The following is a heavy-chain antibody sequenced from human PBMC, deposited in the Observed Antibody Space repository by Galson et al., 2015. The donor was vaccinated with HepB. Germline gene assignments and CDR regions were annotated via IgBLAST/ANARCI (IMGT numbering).Heavy chain of an antibody. CDR2: ISSSSSYT. CDR3: ARVYCSGGSCYPYYFDY. Sequence: SLRLSCAASGFTFSDYYMSWIRQAPGKGLEWVSYISSSSSYTNYADSVKGRFTISRDNAKNSLYLQMNSLRAEDTAVYYCARVYCSGGSCYPYYFDYWGQGTLVTVSS. V-gene: IGHV3-11*03. CDR1: GFTFSDYY. D-gene: IGHD2-15*01. J-gene: IGHJ4*02.